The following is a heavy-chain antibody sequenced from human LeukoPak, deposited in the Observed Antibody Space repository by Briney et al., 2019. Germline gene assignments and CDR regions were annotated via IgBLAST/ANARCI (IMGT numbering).Heavy chain of an antibody. J-gene: IGHJ3*02. V-gene: IGHV4-61*08. CDR2: IYYSGST. Sequence: PSETLSLTCTVSGGSISSGGYYWRWIRQHPGKGLEWIGYIYYSGSTNYNPSLKSRVTISVDTSKNQFSLKLSSVTAADTAVYYCARGGTKSGYDYLLDDAFDIWGQGTMVTVSS. CDR1: GGSISSGGYY. D-gene: IGHD5-12*01. CDR3: ARGGTKSGYDYLLDDAFDI.